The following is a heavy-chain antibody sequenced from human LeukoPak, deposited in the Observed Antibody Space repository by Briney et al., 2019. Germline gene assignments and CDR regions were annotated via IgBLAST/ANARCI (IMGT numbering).Heavy chain of an antibody. CDR3: ARTMSRNYYDSSGYYSVGY. CDR1: GYVFTSHY. Sequence: ASVKVSCKASGYVFTSHYIHWMRQAPGQGLEWMGRINPNSGGTNYAQRFQGRVTMTRDTSISTAYMELSRLRSDDTAVYYCARTMSRNYYDSSGYYSVGYWGQGTLVTVSS. V-gene: IGHV1-2*06. J-gene: IGHJ4*02. CDR2: INPNSGGT. D-gene: IGHD3-22*01.